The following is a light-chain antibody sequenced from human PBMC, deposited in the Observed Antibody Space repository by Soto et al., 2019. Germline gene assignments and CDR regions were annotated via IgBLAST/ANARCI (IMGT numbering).Light chain of an antibody. CDR3: LQDHSGLS. CDR2: ATS. Sequence: AIRMTQSPSSLSASVGDRVTITCRASQDTGTDLGWYQQKPGKAPKLLIYATSILQGGVPSRFSGSGSGTDFTLTISNLQPEDFETYYCLQDHSGLSFGGGTKVEIK. CDR1: QDTGTD. J-gene: IGKJ4*01. V-gene: IGKV1-6*01.